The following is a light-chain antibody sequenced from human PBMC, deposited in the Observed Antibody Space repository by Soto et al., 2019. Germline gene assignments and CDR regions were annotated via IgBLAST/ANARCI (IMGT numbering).Light chain of an antibody. CDR1: QGVSSY. CDR2: AAS. J-gene: IGKJ1*01. V-gene: IGKV1-8*01. Sequence: AIRMTQSPSSLSASTGDRLTITCRASQGVSSYLAWYQQKPGKAPXXLIYAASTLQSGVPSRFSGSGSGTDFTLTISCLQSEDFATYYCQQYYSYPTFGQGTKVDIK. CDR3: QQYYSYPT.